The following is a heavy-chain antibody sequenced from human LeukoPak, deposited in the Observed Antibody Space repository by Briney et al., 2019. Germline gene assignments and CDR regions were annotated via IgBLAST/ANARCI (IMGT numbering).Heavy chain of an antibody. D-gene: IGHD4-11*01. Sequence: PGGSLRLSCAASGFTFSSYAMHWVRQAPGKGLEYVSAISSNGGSTYYADSVKGRFTISRDNSKNTLYLQMNSLRAEDTAVYYCAKDREGNSNLAFDYWGQGTLVTVSS. CDR1: GFTFSSYA. CDR3: AKDREGNSNLAFDY. CDR2: ISSNGGST. J-gene: IGHJ4*02. V-gene: IGHV3-64*04.